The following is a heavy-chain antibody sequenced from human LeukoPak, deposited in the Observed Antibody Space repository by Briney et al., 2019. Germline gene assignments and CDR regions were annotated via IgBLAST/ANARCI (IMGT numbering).Heavy chain of an antibody. Sequence: SVKVSCTASGGTFSSYAISWVRQAPGPGREWMGGIITFFGAANYAQKSQGRVTITTDESTSPAYMELSSLRSEDTAVYYCARNTPPCDFWSGYSYYYYMDVWGKGTTVTVSS. D-gene: IGHD3-3*01. V-gene: IGHV1-69*05. CDR2: IITFFGAA. CDR1: GGTFSSYA. J-gene: IGHJ6*03. CDR3: ARNTPPCDFWSGYSYYYYMDV.